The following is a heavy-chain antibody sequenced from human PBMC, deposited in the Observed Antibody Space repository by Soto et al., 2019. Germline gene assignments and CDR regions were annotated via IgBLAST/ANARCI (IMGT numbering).Heavy chain of an antibody. J-gene: IGHJ6*02. V-gene: IGHV1-2*04. Sequence: GASVKVSCKASGYTFTGYYMHWVRQAPGQGLEWMGWINPNSGGTNYAQKFQGWVTMTRDTSISTAYMELSRLRSDDTAVYYCARGSGYKRQNRYYYYGMDVRGQGTTVTVSS. D-gene: IGHD5-12*01. CDR2: INPNSGGT. CDR1: GYTFTGYY. CDR3: ARGSGYKRQNRYYYYGMDV.